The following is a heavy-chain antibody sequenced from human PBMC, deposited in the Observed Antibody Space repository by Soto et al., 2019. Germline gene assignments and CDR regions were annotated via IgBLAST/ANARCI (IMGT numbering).Heavy chain of an antibody. Sequence: PSETLSLTCTVSGGSISSGDYYWSWIRQPPGKGLEWIGYIYYSGSTYYNPSLKSRVTISVDTSKNQFSLKLSSVTAADTAVYYCARGSSIAGLYYGMDVWGQGTTVTVSS. CDR1: GGSISSGDYY. CDR2: IYYSGST. V-gene: IGHV4-30-4*01. J-gene: IGHJ6*02. D-gene: IGHD6-6*01. CDR3: ARGSSIAGLYYGMDV.